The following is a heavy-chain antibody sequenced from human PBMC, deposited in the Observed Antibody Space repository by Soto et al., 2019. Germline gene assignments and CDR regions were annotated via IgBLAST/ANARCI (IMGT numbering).Heavy chain of an antibody. J-gene: IGHJ4*02. V-gene: IGHV4-59*01. CDR3: VGGSGWDLFDY. D-gene: IGHD6-19*01. Sequence: PSETLSLTCTVSGDSISFYYWSWIRQPPGRGLEWIGYIYYSGGTNYNPSLKSRVTISLDTSKNQFSLKLNSVTAADTAVYYCVGGSGWDLFDYWGQGTLVTVSS. CDR2: IYYSGGT. CDR1: GDSISFYY.